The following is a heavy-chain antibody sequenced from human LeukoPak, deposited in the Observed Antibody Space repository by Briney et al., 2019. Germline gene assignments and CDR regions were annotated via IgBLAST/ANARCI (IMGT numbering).Heavy chain of an antibody. V-gene: IGHV3-15*01. CDR3: ARETSRRGGHDS. CDR2: IISKTDGGTT. J-gene: IGHJ4*02. Sequence: PGGSLRLSCAASGFTFSNAWMSWVRPAPGKGLEWVGRIISKTDGGTTDYAAPVKGTFTISRDDSKNTLYLQMNSLRPEDTAVYYCARETSRRGGHDSWGEGTLVTVSS. CDR1: GFTFSNAW. D-gene: IGHD2-15*01.